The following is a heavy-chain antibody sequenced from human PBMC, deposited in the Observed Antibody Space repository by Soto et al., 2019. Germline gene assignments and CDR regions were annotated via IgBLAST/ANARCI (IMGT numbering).Heavy chain of an antibody. CDR3: AREGTTVVTRGLLGY. V-gene: IGHV1-18*01. Sequence: SVKLSCKASGYTYTRYGRSWVRQKTRQGLEWMGWISAYNGNTNYAQKLQGRVTMTTDTSTSTAYMELRSLRSDDTALYFFAREGTTVVTRGLLGYWGQGTLVTVSS. D-gene: IGHD2-21*02. CDR2: ISAYNGNT. CDR1: GYTYTRYG. J-gene: IGHJ4*02.